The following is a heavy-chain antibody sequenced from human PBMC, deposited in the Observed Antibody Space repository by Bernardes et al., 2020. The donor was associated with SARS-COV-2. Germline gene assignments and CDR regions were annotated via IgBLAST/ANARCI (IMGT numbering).Heavy chain of an antibody. V-gene: IGHV3-48*04. D-gene: IGHD3-3*01. CDR3: ARDSGFAGFWSGYYHYVGYYYYYMDV. CDR1: GFTFSSYS. J-gene: IGHJ6*03. Sequence: GGSLRLSCAASGFTFSSYSMNWVRQAPGKGLEWVSYISSSSSTIYYADSVKGRFTISRDNAKNSLYLQMNSLRAEDTAVYYCARDSGFAGFWSGYYHYVGYYYYYMDVWGKGTTVTVSS. CDR2: ISSSSSTI.